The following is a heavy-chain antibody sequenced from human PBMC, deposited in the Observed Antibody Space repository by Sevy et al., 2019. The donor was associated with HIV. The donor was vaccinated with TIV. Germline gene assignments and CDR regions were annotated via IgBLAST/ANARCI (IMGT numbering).Heavy chain of an antibody. CDR1: GYTFSGYD. J-gene: IGHJ5*02. V-gene: IGHV1-2*02. D-gene: IGHD3-10*01. CDR2: INPNSGGT. CDR3: AREKVADYYGSGNENFDP. Sequence: ASVKVSCKASGYTFSGYDMHWVRQAPGQGLEWMGWINPNSGGTNYAQKFQGRVTMTRDTSISTAYMELSRLRSDDTAVYYCAREKVADYYGSGNENFDPWGQGTLVTVSS.